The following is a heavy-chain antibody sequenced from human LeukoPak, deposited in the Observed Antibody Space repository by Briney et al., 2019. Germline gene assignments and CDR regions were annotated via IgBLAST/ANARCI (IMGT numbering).Heavy chain of an antibody. D-gene: IGHD6-19*01. CDR2: TYYRSKWYH. Sequence: SQTLSLTCAISGDSVSSTSAAWNWIRQSPSRGLEWPGRTYYRSKWYHDYTVSVKSRITINPDTSKNQFSLQLNSVTPEDTAVYYCARSSEQWLVLDFWGQGTLVTVSS. CDR3: ARSSEQWLVLDF. V-gene: IGHV6-1*01. CDR1: GDSVSSTSAA. J-gene: IGHJ4*02.